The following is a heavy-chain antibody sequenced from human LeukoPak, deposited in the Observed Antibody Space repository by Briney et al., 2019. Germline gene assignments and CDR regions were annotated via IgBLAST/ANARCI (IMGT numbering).Heavy chain of an antibody. D-gene: IGHD6-19*01. CDR1: ASTFGTYA. V-gene: IGHV1-3*03. CDR3: ARENYYRSGRFDRAYLDD. J-gene: IGHJ4*02. Sequence: ASVKVSCKASASTFGTYAIHWVRQAPGQGLEWMGWISTGNGNTKYSQGFQDRITITRDTSASTVYMELRGLRSDDMAIYYCARENYYRSGRFDRAYLDDWGQGTLVTVSS. CDR2: ISTGNGNT.